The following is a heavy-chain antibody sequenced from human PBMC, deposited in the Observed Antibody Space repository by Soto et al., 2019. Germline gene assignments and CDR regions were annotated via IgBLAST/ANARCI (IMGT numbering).Heavy chain of an antibody. CDR1: GFTFSSYA. Sequence: EVQLLESGGGLVQPGGSLRLSCAASGFTFSSYAMSWVRQAPGKGLEWVSAISGSGGSTYYADSVKGRFTISRDNSKNTLYLQMHSLRAEDTAVYYCANGDPHCSGGSCYWNWFDPWGQGTLVTFSS. D-gene: IGHD2-15*01. CDR3: ANGDPHCSGGSCYWNWFDP. V-gene: IGHV3-23*01. CDR2: ISGSGGST. J-gene: IGHJ5*02.